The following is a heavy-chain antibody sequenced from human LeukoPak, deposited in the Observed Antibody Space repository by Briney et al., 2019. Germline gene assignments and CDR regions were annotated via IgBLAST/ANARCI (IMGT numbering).Heavy chain of an antibody. Sequence: GGSLRLSCAASSYIFSDAWMNWVRQAPGKGLEWVSYISSSGSTTYYADSVKGRFTISRDNAKNSLYLQMNSLRAEDTAVYYCARAPSAAGTAYYYYAMDVWGQGTTVTVSS. D-gene: IGHD6-13*01. J-gene: IGHJ6*02. CDR2: ISSSGSTT. CDR1: SYIFSDAW. V-gene: IGHV3-11*01. CDR3: ARAPSAAGTAYYYYAMDV.